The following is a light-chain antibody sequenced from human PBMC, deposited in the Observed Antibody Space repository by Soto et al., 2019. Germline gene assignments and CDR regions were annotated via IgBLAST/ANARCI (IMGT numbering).Light chain of an antibody. J-gene: IGKJ5*01. Sequence: EFVLTQSPCTLSFSPWERSTLSCMASQSVGSNYLAWYQQKPGQAPRLLIYGASSRATGIADRFSGSGSGTDFTLTISRLEPEDFALYYCQQYGYSPITFGQGTRLEI. CDR1: QSVGSNY. CDR2: GAS. V-gene: IGKV3-20*01. CDR3: QQYGYSPIT.